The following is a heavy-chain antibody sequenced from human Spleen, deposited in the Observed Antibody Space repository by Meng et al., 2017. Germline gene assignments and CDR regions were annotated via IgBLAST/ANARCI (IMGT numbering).Heavy chain of an antibody. CDR1: GGSISGGDYY. J-gene: IGHJ5*02. D-gene: IGHD6-19*01. CDR3: VRSSGWVKTGFDP. V-gene: IGHV4-30-2*03. Sequence: QLQLQEFGSGLVKASQTLSLTCTVFGGSISGGDYYWSWIRQPPGKGLEWIGSIGHSGFTYYTPSLKSRVTVSIDTSRNQFSLWLTSVTAADTAVYYCVRSSGWVKTGFDPWGQGTLVTVSS. CDR2: IGHSGFT.